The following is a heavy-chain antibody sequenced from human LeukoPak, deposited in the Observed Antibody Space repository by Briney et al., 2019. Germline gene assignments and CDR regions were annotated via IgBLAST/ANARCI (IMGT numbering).Heavy chain of an antibody. J-gene: IGHJ4*02. CDR1: GFTFSSYS. Sequence: PGGSLRLSCAESGFTFSSYSMNWVRQAPGKGLEWVSSISSSSSYIYYADSVKGRFTISRDNAKNSLYLQMNSLRAEDTAVYYCARGENNYGYYYFDYWGQGTLVTVSS. V-gene: IGHV3-21*01. CDR3: ARGENNYGYYYFDY. CDR2: ISSSSSYI. D-gene: IGHD5-18*01.